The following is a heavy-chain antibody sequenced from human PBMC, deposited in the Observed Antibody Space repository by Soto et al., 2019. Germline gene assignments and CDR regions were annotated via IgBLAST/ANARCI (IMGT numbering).Heavy chain of an antibody. J-gene: IGHJ6*02. CDR2: INSGGST. Sequence: GGSLRLSCAPSGFTVSSHYMSWVRQAPGKGLEWVSVINSGGSTYYADSVKGRFTISRDHSRNTLYLQMNSLRVEDTAVYYWAREVFCSSSSCQVRYGMDVWGQGTTVTVSS. CDR1: GFTVSSHY. CDR3: AREVFCSSSSCQVRYGMDV. V-gene: IGHV3-53*01. D-gene: IGHD2-2*01.